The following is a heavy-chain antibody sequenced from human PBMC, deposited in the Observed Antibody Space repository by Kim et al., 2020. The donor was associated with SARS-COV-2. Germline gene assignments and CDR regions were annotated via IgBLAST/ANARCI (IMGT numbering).Heavy chain of an antibody. CDR2: IYYSGST. CDR3: ATLVATMGYFDL. J-gene: IGHJ2*01. CDR1: GGFISSSSYY. D-gene: IGHD5-12*01. V-gene: IGHV4-39*01. Sequence: SETLSLTCTVSGGFISSSSYYWGWILQPPGKGLEWIGSIYYSGSTYYNPSLKSRVTISVDTSKNQFSLKLSSVTAADTAVYYCATLVATMGYFDLWGRGTLVTVSS.